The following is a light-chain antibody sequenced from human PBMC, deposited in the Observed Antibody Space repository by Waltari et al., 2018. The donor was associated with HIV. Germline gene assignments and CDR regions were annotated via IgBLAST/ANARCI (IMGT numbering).Light chain of an antibody. CDR1: QNINSN. Sequence: EMVMTQSPSTLSVSAGERATLSCRTSQNINSNLAWYQQRPGQAPRLVIYGASSRATAIPARFSGSGSGTEFTLTITTLQSEDFAVYFCQQYNYWPPTFGQGTKVAIK. J-gene: IGKJ1*01. CDR3: QQYNYWPPT. CDR2: GAS. V-gene: IGKV3-15*01.